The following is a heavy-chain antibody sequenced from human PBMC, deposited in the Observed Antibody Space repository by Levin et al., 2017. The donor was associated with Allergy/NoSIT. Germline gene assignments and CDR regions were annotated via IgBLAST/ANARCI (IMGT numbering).Heavy chain of an antibody. CDR3: ARASGSGSYRFDF. Sequence: SPSLSLTCAISGDSVSSNIVTWNWIRQSPSSGLESFLRTSSLSPFFPSSALSVKSRITINPDTSRNQFSLQLNSVTPEDTAVYYCARASGSGSYRFDFWGQGTLVTVSS. V-gene: IGHV6-1*01. CDR2: TSSLSPFFP. CDR1: GDSVSSNIVT. D-gene: IGHD3-10*01. J-gene: IGHJ4*02.